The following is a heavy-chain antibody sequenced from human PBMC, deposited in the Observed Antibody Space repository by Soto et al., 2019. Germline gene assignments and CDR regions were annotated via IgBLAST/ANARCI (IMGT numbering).Heavy chain of an antibody. CDR3: ATELRILWFGESLDS. D-gene: IGHD3-10*01. CDR1: GFTFRNYA. V-gene: IGHV3-23*01. Sequence: EVQLLESGGGLIQPGGSLRLSCAASGFTFRNYAMTWVRQAPGKGLEWVSSASGSGDHTDYADSVKGRFTISKDNTKNTLHLQMNSLRAEDTAVYYCATELRILWFGESLDSWRQGTLVTVSS. J-gene: IGHJ4*02. CDR2: ASGSGDHT.